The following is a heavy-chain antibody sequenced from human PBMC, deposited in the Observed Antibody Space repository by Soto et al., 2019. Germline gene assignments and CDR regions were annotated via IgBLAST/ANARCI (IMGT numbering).Heavy chain of an antibody. Sequence: GESLKISCAASGFTFSSYAMSWVRQAPGKGLEWVSAISGSGGSTYYADSVKGRFTISRDNSKNTLYLQMNSLRAEDTAVYYCAKDRGSLRYFDPSYYFDYWGQGTLVTVSS. CDR3: AKDRGSLRYFDPSYYFDY. J-gene: IGHJ4*02. CDR2: ISGSGGST. D-gene: IGHD3-9*01. CDR1: GFTFSSYA. V-gene: IGHV3-23*01.